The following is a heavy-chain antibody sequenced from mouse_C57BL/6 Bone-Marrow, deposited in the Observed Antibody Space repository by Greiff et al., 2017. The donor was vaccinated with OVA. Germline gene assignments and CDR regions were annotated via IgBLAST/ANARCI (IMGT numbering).Heavy chain of an antibody. CDR3: ARPFAY. CDR2: IDPASGNT. V-gene: IGHV14-3*01. Sequence: VQLQQSVAELVRPGASVKLSCTASGFTFTSSYMHWVKQRPEQGLEWIGRIDPASGNTKYAPKFKGKATITADTSSNPAYLQLSSLTTEYTARYDGARPFAYWGQGTLVTVAA. CDR1: GFTFTSSY. J-gene: IGHJ3*01.